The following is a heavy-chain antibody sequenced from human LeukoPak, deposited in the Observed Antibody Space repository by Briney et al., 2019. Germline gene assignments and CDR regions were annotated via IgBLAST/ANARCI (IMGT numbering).Heavy chain of an antibody. V-gene: IGHV4-59*01. CDR3: ARLRSDTTIDGDYFDY. D-gene: IGHD4/OR15-4a*01. CDR1: GGSFSRFY. CDR2: IHNSGST. Sequence: PSETLSLTCTVSGGSFSRFYWSWIRQPPGKGLEWIGYIHNSGSTFFNPPLKSRVSISADTSKKQFFLRLTSVSAADTAVYYCARLRSDTTIDGDYFDYWGQGTLVIVSS. J-gene: IGHJ4*02.